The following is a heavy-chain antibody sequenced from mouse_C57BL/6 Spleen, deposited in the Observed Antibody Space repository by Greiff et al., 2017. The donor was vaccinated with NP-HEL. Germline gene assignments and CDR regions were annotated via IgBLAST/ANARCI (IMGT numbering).Heavy chain of an antibody. CDR3: SDYDCDGGYYAMDD. CDR2: IDPEDGDT. J-gene: IGHJ4*01. V-gene: IGHV14-1*01. CDR1: GFNFKDYY. D-gene: IGHD2-4*01. Sequence: EVQLLQSGAELVRPGASVKLSCTASGFNFKDYYMHWVKQRPEQGLEWIGRIDPEDGDTEYAPKFQGKATMTADTSSNTAYLQLSSLTSEDTAVYYCSDYDCDGGYYAMDDWGQGTSVTVSS.